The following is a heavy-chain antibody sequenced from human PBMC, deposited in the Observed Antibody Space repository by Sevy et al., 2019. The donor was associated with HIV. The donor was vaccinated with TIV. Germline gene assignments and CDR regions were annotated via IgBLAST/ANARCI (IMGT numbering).Heavy chain of an antibody. D-gene: IGHD2-15*01. V-gene: IGHV3-21*01. Sequence: GGSLRLSCAASGFTFSSYSMNWVRQAPGKGLEWVSSISSSSSYIYYADSVKGRFTISRDNAKNSLYLQMNSLRAEDTAVYYCARIYGSGGSCYGMDFWGQGTTVTVSS. CDR2: ISSSSSYI. CDR3: ARIYGSGGSCYGMDF. CDR1: GFTFSSYS. J-gene: IGHJ6*02.